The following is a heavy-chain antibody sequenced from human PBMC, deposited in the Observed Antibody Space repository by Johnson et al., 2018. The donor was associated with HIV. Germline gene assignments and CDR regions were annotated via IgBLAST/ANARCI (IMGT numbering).Heavy chain of an antibody. CDR2: INWNGGST. Sequence: VQLVESGGGVVRPGGSLRLSCAASGLTFDDYGMSWVRQAPGKGLEWVSGINWNGGSTGYADSVKGRFTISRDNAKNSLYLQMNSLGTEDTAVYYCARSMGYSSGYYSPYGADALDIWGQGTMVTVSS. CDR3: ARSMGYSSGYYSPYGADALDI. CDR1: GLTFDDYG. D-gene: IGHD3-22*01. V-gene: IGHV3-20*04. J-gene: IGHJ3*02.